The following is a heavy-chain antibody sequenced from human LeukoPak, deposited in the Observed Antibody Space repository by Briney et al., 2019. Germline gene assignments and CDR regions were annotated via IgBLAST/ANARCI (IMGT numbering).Heavy chain of an antibody. D-gene: IGHD4-17*01. CDR2: IHNTGKT. J-gene: IGHJ6*03. V-gene: IGHV4-31*03. CDR3: ARKNDYGDSYYMDV. Sequence: SETLSLTCTVSGGSIRSGSYHWGWIRQPPGKGLEWLGYIHNTGKTDYNPCLKSRIIISLDTSKNRFSLRLSSVTAADTALYFCARKNDYGDSYYMDVWGKGTTVTVSS. CDR1: GGSIRSGSYH.